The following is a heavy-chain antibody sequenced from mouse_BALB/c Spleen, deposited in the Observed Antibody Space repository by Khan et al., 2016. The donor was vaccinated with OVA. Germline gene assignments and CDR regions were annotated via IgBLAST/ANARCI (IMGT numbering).Heavy chain of an antibody. D-gene: IGHD3-1*01. CDR1: GYTFTDYN. CDR2: FYPNSGGS. V-gene: IGHV1S29*02. Sequence: VQLQQSGPEVVKPGASVKISCKASGYTFTDYNMDWVKQRHGKSLEWIGYFYPNSGGSGYTQKFKTKATLTVDISSSTAYMDLRSLTSEDSAVYYCVSSGYCSFAFWGQGTLVTVSA. CDR3: VSSGYCSFAF. J-gene: IGHJ3*01.